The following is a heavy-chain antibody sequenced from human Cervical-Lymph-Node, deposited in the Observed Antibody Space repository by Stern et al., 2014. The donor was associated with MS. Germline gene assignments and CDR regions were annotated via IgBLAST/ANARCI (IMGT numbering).Heavy chain of an antibody. CDR1: GYLFDDYW. V-gene: IGHV5-51*03. Sequence: EVQLVESGAEVKKPGESLKISCEASGYLFDDYWIGWVRQMSGRGLELVAIIFPRDSNTRYSPSVQGQVTISADKSISTAYLPWRSLKPSDPAMYYCAKSPATPSGYDRFDYWGQGALVTVSS. CDR3: AKSPATPSGYDRFDY. J-gene: IGHJ4*02. D-gene: IGHD5-12*01. CDR2: IFPRDSNT.